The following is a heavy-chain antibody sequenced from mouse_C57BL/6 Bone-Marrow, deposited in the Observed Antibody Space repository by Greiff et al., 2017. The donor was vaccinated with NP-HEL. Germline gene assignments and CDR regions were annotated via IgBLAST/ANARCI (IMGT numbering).Heavy chain of an antibody. J-gene: IGHJ3*01. V-gene: IGHV5-17*01. D-gene: IGHD1-1*01. CDR1: GFTFSDYG. Sequence: EVQLVESGGGLVKPGGSLKLSCAASGFTFSDYGMHWVRQAPEKGLEWVAYISSGSSTIYYADTVKGRFTISRDNAKNTLFLQMTSLRSEDTAMYYCARKDGSRWFAYWGQGTLVTVSA. CDR3: ARKDGSRWFAY. CDR2: ISSGSSTI.